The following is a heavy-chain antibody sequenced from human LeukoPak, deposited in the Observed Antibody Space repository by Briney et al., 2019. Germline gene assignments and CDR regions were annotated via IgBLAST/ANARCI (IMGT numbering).Heavy chain of an antibody. CDR3: TRGLTVTRAFDI. CDR2: IRSKAYGGTT. V-gene: IGHV3-49*04. J-gene: IGHJ3*02. D-gene: IGHD4-17*01. Sequence: GGSLRLSCTPSGFTFGDYAMSCVRQAPGKGREWGGFIRSKAYGGTTEYAASVKGRFTISRDDSKSIAYLQMNSLKTEDTAVYYCTRGLTVTRAFDIWGQGTMVTVSS. CDR1: GFTFGDYA.